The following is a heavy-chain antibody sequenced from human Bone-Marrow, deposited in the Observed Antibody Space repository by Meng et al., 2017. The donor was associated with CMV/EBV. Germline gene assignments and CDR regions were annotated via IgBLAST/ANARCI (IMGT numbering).Heavy chain of an antibody. D-gene: IGHD3-3*01. CDR2: IYPGDSDT. Sequence: GGSLRLSCKGSGYSFTSYWIGWVRQMPGKGLEWMGIIYPGDSDTRYSPSFQGQVTISADKSISTAYLQWSSLKASDTAMYYCARSYYDFWSGYSTYYYYGMDVWGQGTTVTGSS. J-gene: IGHJ6*01. V-gene: IGHV5-51*01. CDR3: ARSYYDFWSGYSTYYYYGMDV. CDR1: GYSFTSYW.